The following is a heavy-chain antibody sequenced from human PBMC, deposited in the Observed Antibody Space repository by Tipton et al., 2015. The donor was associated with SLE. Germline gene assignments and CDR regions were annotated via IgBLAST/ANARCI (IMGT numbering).Heavy chain of an antibody. CDR1: GITFSTYN. V-gene: IGHV3-48*01. D-gene: IGHD3-3*01. CDR2: ISSSGNTI. Sequence: GSLRLSCAASGITFSTYNMNWVRQAPGKGLEWVSFISSSGNTIYYADSVKGRFTISRDNAKNSLYLQMHSLRAEDTAVYHCARIGIFGVGTYGMDVWGQGTTVTVSS. CDR3: ARIGIFGVGTYGMDV. J-gene: IGHJ6*02.